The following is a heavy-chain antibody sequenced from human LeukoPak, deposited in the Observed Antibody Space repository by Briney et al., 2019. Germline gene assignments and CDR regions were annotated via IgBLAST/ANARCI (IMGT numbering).Heavy chain of an antibody. V-gene: IGHV4-59*11. Sequence: PSETLSLTCTVSGGSISGHYWSWIRQPPGKGLEWIAYIYSSGSTNYNPSLKSRVTISVDTSKNQFSLKLSSVTAADTAVYYCARGARIWYFDLWGRGTLVTVSS. CDR3: ARGARIWYFDL. CDR1: GGSISGHY. CDR2: IYSSGST. J-gene: IGHJ2*01.